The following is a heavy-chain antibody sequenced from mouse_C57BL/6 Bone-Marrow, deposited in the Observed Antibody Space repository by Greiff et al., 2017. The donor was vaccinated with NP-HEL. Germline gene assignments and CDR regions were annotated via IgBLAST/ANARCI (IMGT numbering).Heavy chain of an antibody. CDR2: SRNKANDYTT. Sequence: EVKLVESGGGLVQSGRSLRLSCATSGFTFSDFYMEWVRQAPGKGLEWIAASRNKANDYTTEYSAYVKSRFIVSRDISQSILYLQMNALRAEDTAIYYCARDGVDWYLDVWGTGTTVTVSA. V-gene: IGHV7-1*01. D-gene: IGHD1-3*01. J-gene: IGHJ1*03. CDR1: GFTFSDFY. CDR3: ARDGVDWYLDV.